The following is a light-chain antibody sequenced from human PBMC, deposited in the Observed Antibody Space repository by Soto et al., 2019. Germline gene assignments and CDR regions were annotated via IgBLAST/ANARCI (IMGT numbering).Light chain of an antibody. V-gene: IGKV3-20*01. CDR3: QQDGRASLIT. CDR1: QRLSASD. CDR2: GVS. Sequence: EIVLTQSPGTLSLSPGQRATLSCRASQRLSASDIAWYQQKPGQAPKFLIYGVSSRATGIPDRFSGSGSGTDFTLTISRLEPEDFAVYHCQQDGRASLITFGQGTRWR. J-gene: IGKJ5*01.